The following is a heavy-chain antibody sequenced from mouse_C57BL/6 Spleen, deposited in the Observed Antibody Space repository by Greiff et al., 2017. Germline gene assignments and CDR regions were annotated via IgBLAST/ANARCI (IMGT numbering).Heavy chain of an antibody. CDR3: ARLGSNDFHWYFDV. CDR1: GYAFSSYW. J-gene: IGHJ1*03. D-gene: IGHD2-12*01. V-gene: IGHV1-80*01. CDR2: IYPGAGDT. Sequence: VQLQQSGAELVQPGASVTISCKASGYAFSSYWMNWVQQRPGKGLEWIGQIYPGAGDTNYNGKLKGQATLTADKSSRTAYIQFSSLTSEDSAVYFCARLGSNDFHWYFDVWGTGTTVTVSS.